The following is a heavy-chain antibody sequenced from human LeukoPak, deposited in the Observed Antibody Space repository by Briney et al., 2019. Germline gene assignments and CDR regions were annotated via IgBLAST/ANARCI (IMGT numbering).Heavy chain of an antibody. CDR3: ARDWEYGGYDY. Sequence: GGSLRLSCAASGFTFSSYWMHWVRQAPGKGLVWVSRINSDGSITTYADSVKGRFTISRDNSKNTLYLQLNSLRTEDTAVYYCARDWEYGGYDYWGQGTLVSVSS. V-gene: IGHV3-74*01. CDR1: GFTFSSYW. CDR2: INSDGSIT. D-gene: IGHD5-12*01. J-gene: IGHJ4*02.